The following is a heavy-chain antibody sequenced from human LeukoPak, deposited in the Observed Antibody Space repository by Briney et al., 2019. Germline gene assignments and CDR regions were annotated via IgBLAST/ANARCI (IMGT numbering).Heavy chain of an antibody. CDR2: IYYSGST. CDR1: GGSISSGDYY. V-gene: IGHV4-30-4*08. CDR3: ARARWELLSAFDI. J-gene: IGHJ3*02. Sequence: SETLSLTCTVSGGSISSGDYYWRWIRQPPGKGLEWIEYIYYSGSTYYNPPLKSRVTISVDTSKNQFSLKLSSVTAADTAVYYCARARWELLSAFDIWGQGTMVTVSS. D-gene: IGHD1-26*01.